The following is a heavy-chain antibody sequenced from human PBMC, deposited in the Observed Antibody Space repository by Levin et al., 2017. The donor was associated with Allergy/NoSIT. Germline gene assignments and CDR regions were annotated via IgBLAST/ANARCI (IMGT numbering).Heavy chain of an antibody. J-gene: IGHJ4*02. CDR1: GYTFTSYG. V-gene: IGHV1-18*01. D-gene: IGHD6-19*01. CDR2: ISAYNGNT. CDR3: ARERRYSSGWYGRFGFDY. Sequence: ASVKVSCKASGYTFTSYGISWVRQAPGQGLEWMGWISAYNGNTNYAQKLQGRVTMTTDTSTSTAYMELRSLRSDDTAVYYCARERRYSSGWYGRFGFDYWGQGTLVTVSS.